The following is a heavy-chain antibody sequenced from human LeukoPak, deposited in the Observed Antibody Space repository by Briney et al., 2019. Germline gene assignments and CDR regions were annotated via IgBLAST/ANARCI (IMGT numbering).Heavy chain of an antibody. CDR1: GYTFSSYY. V-gene: IGHV1-46*01. D-gene: IGHD6-6*01. J-gene: IGHJ4*02. CDR3: AKDRGIAARYDY. Sequence: ASVKVSRKASGYTFSSYYIHWVRQAPGQGLEWVGLINPSGGSTTYAQKFQGRVNMTRDMSTSTVYMELSSLRSEDTAIYFCAKDRGIAARYDYWGQGTLVTVSS. CDR2: INPSGGST.